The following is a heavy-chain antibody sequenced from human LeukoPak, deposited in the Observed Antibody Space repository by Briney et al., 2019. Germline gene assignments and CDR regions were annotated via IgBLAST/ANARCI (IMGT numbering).Heavy chain of an antibody. J-gene: IGHJ5*02. V-gene: IGHV4-34*01. Sequence: KTSETLSLTCAVYGGSFSGYYWSWIRQPPGKGLEWIGEINHSGSTNYNPSLKSRVTISVDTSKNQFSLKLSSVTAADTAVYYCARGSYYDSSGYYKYYAVWFDPWGQGTLVTVSS. CDR3: ARGSYYDSSGYYKYYAVWFDP. CDR1: GGSFSGYY. CDR2: INHSGST. D-gene: IGHD3-22*01.